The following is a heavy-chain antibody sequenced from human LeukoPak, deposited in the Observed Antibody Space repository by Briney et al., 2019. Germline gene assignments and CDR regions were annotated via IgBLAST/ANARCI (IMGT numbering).Heavy chain of an antibody. CDR1: GYSFTSYW. V-gene: IGHV5-51*01. J-gene: IGHJ4*02. Sequence: GQSLTISCKGSGYSFTSYWIGWASHMPGKGLEWMGIIYPGDSDTRYSPSFQGQVTISADKSISTAYLQWSSLKASDTAMYYCAAGRGSGWPYFDYWGLGTLVTVSS. CDR3: AAGRGSGWPYFDY. D-gene: IGHD6-19*01. CDR2: IYPGDSDT.